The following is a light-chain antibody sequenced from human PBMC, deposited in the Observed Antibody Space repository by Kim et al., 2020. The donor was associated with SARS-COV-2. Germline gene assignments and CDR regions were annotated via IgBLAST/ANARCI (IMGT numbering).Light chain of an antibody. V-gene: IGLV3-25*03. Sequence: PSQPAKITCSGDALQKQYAYWCQQTPGQGPVVLIYEATERPSGIPERFSGSTSGTTVTLTISAVQAEDEADYYCQSADSSDTFWVFGGGTQLTVL. CDR3: QSADSSDTFWV. J-gene: IGLJ3*02. CDR2: EAT. CDR1: ALQKQY.